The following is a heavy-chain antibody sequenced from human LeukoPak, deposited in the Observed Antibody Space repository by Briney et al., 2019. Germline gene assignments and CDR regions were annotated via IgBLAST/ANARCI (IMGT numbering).Heavy chain of an antibody. J-gene: IGHJ4*02. CDR2: ISYDGSNE. CDR1: GFTFSTYG. D-gene: IGHD2-2*01. V-gene: IGHV3-30*03. CDR3: ARLFRVVVPAANTHFDY. Sequence: GGSLRLSCAASGFTFSTYGMHWVRQAPGKGLEWVAVISYDGSNEYYADSVKGRFTISRDNSKNTLYLQMSSLRAEDTAVYYCARLFRVVVPAANTHFDYWGQGTLVTVSS.